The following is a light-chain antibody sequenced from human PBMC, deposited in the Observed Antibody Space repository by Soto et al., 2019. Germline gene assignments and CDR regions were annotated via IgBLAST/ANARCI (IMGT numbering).Light chain of an antibody. V-gene: IGKV4-1*01. CDR1: QSVLYNSNDKNY. CDR3: QQYYSTPQT. CDR2: WAS. Sequence: DIVMTQSPDSLAVSLGERAAINCKSSQSVLYNSNDKNYLAWYQQKPGQPPKLLIYWASTRESGVPDRFSGSGSETDFTLTISSLQAEDVAVYYCQQYYSTPQTFGQGTKLEIK. J-gene: IGKJ2*01.